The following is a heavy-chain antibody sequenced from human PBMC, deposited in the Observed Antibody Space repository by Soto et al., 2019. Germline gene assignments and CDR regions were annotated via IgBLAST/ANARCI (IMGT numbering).Heavy chain of an antibody. CDR3: ARAAYYYDSSRFDY. V-gene: IGHV4-30-4*01. Sequence: SETLSLTCTVSGASISSGDYYWSWIRQPPGKGLEWIGYIYYSGSTYYNPSLKSRVTTSVDTSKNQFSLKLSSVTAADTAVYWCARAAYYYDSSRFDYWGQGTLVTVSS. CDR1: GASISSGDYY. D-gene: IGHD3-22*01. J-gene: IGHJ4*02. CDR2: IYYSGST.